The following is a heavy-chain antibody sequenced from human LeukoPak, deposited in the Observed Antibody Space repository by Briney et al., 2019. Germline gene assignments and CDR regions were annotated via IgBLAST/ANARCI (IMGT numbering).Heavy chain of an antibody. CDR2: ISSSSFKI. CDR1: EFTFVRYA. CDR3: VRDPSYGSSWYYYMDV. V-gene: IGHV3-48*04. Sequence: GGSLRLSCAASEFTFVRYAMNWVRQAPGKGLEWVSYISSSSFKIGYADSVKGRFTISRGNSKNSLYLQMDSLRVEDTAVYYCVRDPSYGSSWYYYMDVWGKGTTVTVSS. D-gene: IGHD6-13*01. J-gene: IGHJ6*03.